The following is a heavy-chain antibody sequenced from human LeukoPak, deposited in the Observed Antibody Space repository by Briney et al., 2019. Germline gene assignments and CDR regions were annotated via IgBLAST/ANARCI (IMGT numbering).Heavy chain of an antibody. Sequence: SETLSLTCAVYGGSFSGYYWSWIRQPPGKGLEWIGEINHSGSTNYNPSLKSRVTMSVDTSKNQFSLKLSSVTAADTAVYYCARAVVANSWDAFDIWGQGTMVTVSS. CDR1: GGSFSGYY. D-gene: IGHD2-2*01. J-gene: IGHJ3*02. CDR2: INHSGST. V-gene: IGHV4-34*01. CDR3: ARAVVANSWDAFDI.